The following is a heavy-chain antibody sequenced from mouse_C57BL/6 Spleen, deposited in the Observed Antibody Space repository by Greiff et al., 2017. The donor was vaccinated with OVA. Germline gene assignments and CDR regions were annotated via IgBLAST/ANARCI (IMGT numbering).Heavy chain of an antibody. D-gene: IGHD1-1*01. CDR2: FHPYNDDT. V-gene: IGHV1-47*01. CDR3: ARPYYYGSSYDYAMDY. J-gene: IGHJ4*01. Sequence: VQLQESGAELVKPGASVKMSCKASGYTFTTYPIEWMKQNHGKSLEWIGNFHPYNDDTKYNEKFKGKATLTVEKSSSTVYLERSRLTSDDSAVYYCARPYYYGSSYDYAMDYWVQGTSVTVSS. CDR1: GYTFTTYP.